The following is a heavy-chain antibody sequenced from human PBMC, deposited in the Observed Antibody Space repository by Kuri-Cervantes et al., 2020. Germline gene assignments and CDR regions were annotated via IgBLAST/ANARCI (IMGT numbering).Heavy chain of an antibody. CDR3: ARAPGKYCSGGGCYSDWFDP. V-gene: IGHV3-7*01. Sequence: GGSLRLSCAASGFTVSSNYMSWVRQAPGKGLEWVANIKQDGSEKYYVDSVKGRFTISRDNAKNSLYLQMNSLRAEDTAVYYCARAPGKYCSGGGCYSDWFDPWGQGTLVTVSS. CDR2: IKQDGSEK. D-gene: IGHD2-15*01. J-gene: IGHJ5*02. CDR1: GFTVSSNY.